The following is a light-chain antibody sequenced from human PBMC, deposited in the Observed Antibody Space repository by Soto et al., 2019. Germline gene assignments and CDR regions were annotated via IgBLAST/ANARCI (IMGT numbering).Light chain of an antibody. CDR2: EVT. Sequence: QSALTQPPSASGSPGQSVTISCAGAGSDIAVYDFVSWYQQHPGKAPKLIIYEVTKRPSGVPDRFSGSKSGNTASLTVSRLQAEDESDYYCSSFADTNPLLFGGGTKVTVL. V-gene: IGLV2-8*01. CDR1: GSDIAVYDF. J-gene: IGLJ2*01. CDR3: SSFADTNPLL.